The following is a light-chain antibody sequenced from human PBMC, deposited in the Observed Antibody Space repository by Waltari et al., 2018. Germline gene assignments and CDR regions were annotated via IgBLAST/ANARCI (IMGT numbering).Light chain of an antibody. CDR1: QSVNNNY. CDR2: VAS. J-gene: IGKJ4*01. CDR3: QQYDTSPPT. V-gene: IGKV3-20*01. Sequence: EIVLTQSPGTLSLSPGERATLSCRASQSVNNNYLAWYPQKPVQGPRLLISVASTRAAGIPDRFSGSGSGTDFTLTLSRLEPEDFAVYYCQQYDTSPPTFGGGTKVAIK.